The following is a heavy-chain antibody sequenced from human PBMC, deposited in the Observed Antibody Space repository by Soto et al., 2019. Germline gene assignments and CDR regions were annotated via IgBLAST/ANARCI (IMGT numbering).Heavy chain of an antibody. CDR3: ARDSRSGSYFSPFGY. CDR2: ISAYNGNT. V-gene: IGHV1-18*01. Sequence: ASVKVSCKASGYTFTSYGISWVRQAPGQGLEWMGWISAYNGNTNYAQKLQGRVTMTTDTSTSTAYMELRSLRSDDTAVYYCARDSRSGSYFSPFGYWGQGTLVTVS. D-gene: IGHD3-10*01. J-gene: IGHJ4*02. CDR1: GYTFTSYG.